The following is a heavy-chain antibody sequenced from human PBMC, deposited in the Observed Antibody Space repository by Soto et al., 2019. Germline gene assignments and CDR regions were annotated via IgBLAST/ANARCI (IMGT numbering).Heavy chain of an antibody. Sequence: QVQLVQSGAEVKKPGSTVKVSCKASGGTFSSYTISWVRQAPGQGLEWMGRIIPILGIANYAQKFQGRVTITADKSTSTAYMELSRLRSEDTAVYYCARDLGLRYPYYFDYWGQGTLVTVSS. J-gene: IGHJ4*02. CDR1: GGTFSSYT. D-gene: IGHD5-12*01. V-gene: IGHV1-69*08. CDR3: ARDLGLRYPYYFDY. CDR2: IIPILGIA.